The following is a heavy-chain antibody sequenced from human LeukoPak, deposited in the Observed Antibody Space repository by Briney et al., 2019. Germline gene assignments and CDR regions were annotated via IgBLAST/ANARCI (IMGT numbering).Heavy chain of an antibody. J-gene: IGHJ4*02. D-gene: IGHD6-6*01. Sequence: GGSLRLSCADSGFTFSNYCMHWFPQAPGKGLGWVSHINSDGSSTTYADSVKGRFTISRDNAKNTLYLQMNSLRAEDTAVYYCVRDRSGSSSVYWGQGTLVTVSS. CDR2: INSDGSST. CDR1: GFTFSNYC. CDR3: VRDRSGSSSVY. V-gene: IGHV3-74*01.